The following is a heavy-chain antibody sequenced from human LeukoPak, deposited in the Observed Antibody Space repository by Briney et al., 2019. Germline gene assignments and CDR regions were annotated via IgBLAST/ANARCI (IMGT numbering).Heavy chain of an antibody. J-gene: IGHJ4*02. Sequence: PSETLSLTCTRSGGSISSGDYYWSWIRQPPGKGLEWIGYIYYSGSTYYNPSLKSRVTISVDTSKNQFSLKLSSVTAADTAVYYCARDGGYSYVFGYWGQGTLVTVSS. V-gene: IGHV4-30-4*01. D-gene: IGHD5-18*01. CDR1: GGSISSGDYY. CDR3: ARDGGYSYVFGY. CDR2: IYYSGST.